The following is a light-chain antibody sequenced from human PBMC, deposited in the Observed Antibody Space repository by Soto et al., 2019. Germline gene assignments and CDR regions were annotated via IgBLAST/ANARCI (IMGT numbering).Light chain of an antibody. CDR2: KAS. Sequence: EIQMTQSPSTLSASVGDRVTITCRASQSVSNWLAWYQQKPGKAPKLLIYKASSLETGVPSRFLASGSETEFTLTISSLQPDDSATYYCQQYNGYSTFGQGTKLEIK. CDR1: QSVSNW. CDR3: QQYNGYST. J-gene: IGKJ1*01. V-gene: IGKV1-5*03.